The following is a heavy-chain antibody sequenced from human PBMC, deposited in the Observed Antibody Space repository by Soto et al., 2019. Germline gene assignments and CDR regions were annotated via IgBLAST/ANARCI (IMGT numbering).Heavy chain of an antibody. CDR1: GYTFTSYA. CDR2: INAGNGNT. J-gene: IGHJ6*02. Sequence: GASVKVSCKASGYTFTSYAMHWVRQAPGQRLEWMGWINAGNGNTKYSQKFQGRVTITRDTSASTAYMELSSLRSEDTAVYYCARDRYDFWSGFLPVVYYGMGVWGQGTMVTVSS. CDR3: ARDRYDFWSGFLPVVYYGMGV. D-gene: IGHD3-3*01. V-gene: IGHV1-3*01.